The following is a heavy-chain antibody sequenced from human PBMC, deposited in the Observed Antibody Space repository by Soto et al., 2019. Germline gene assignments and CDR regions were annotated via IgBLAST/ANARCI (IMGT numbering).Heavy chain of an antibody. CDR1: GGSISSSSYY. CDR3: ARLIRGYCSCGSCYDTYYFDY. D-gene: IGHD2-15*01. J-gene: IGHJ4*02. V-gene: IGHV4-39*01. Sequence: SETLSLTCTVSGGSISSSSYYWGWIRQPPGKGLEWIGSIYYSGSTYYNPSLKSRVTISVDTSKNQFSLKLSSVTAADTAVYYCARLIRGYCSCGSCYDTYYFDYWGQGTLVTVSS. CDR2: IYYSGST.